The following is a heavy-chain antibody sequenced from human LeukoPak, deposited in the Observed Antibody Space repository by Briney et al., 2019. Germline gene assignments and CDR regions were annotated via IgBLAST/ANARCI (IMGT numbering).Heavy chain of an antibody. Sequence: PSETLSLTCTVSGGSISSYYWSWIRQPPGKGLEWIGYIYYSGSTNYNPSLKSRVTISVDTSKNQFSLKLSSVTAADTAVYYCARAPQRPYGDYDSWFDPWGQGTLVTVSS. CDR2: IYYSGST. J-gene: IGHJ5*02. CDR1: GGSISSYY. CDR3: ARAPQRPYGDYDSWFDP. D-gene: IGHD4-17*01. V-gene: IGHV4-59*01.